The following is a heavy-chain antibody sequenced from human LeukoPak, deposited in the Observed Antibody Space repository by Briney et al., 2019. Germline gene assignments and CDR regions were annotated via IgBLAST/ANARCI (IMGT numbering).Heavy chain of an antibody. CDR2: ISSSGGSI. CDR3: AKDYSGSWYYFDY. J-gene: IGHJ4*02. D-gene: IGHD6-13*01. CDR1: KFTFSNYA. V-gene: IGHV3-23*01. Sequence: GGSLRLSCAASKFTFSNYAMTWVRQAPGKGLEWVSTISSSGGSIFYSDSVKGRFTISRDNSKNTVYLQMNSLRAEDTALYYCAKDYSGSWYYFDYWGQGTLVTVSS.